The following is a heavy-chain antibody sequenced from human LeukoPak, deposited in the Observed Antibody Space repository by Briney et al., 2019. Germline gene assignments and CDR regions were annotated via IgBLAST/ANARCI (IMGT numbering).Heavy chain of an antibody. CDR1: GGTFSSYA. J-gene: IGHJ5*02. CDR2: IIPIFGTA. D-gene: IGHD2-21*02. V-gene: IGHV1-69*01. Sequence: GASVTVSCTASGGTFSSYAISWVRQAPGQGLEWMGGIIPIFGTANYAQKFQGRVTITADESTSTAYMELSSLRSEDTAVYYCARDLTHRVVTAISDGWFDPWGQGTLVTVSS. CDR3: ARDLTHRVVTAISDGWFDP.